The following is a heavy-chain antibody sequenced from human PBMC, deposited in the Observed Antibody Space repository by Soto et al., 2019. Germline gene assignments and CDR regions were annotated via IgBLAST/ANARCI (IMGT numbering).Heavy chain of an antibody. CDR3: ARSFSYYDSSGSVNWFDP. CDR1: GYTFTSYY. V-gene: IGHV1-46*01. CDR2: INPSGGRT. D-gene: IGHD3-22*01. J-gene: IGHJ5*02. Sequence: ASVKVSCKASGYTFTSYYMHWVRQAPGQGLEWMGVINPSGGRTSYAQKFQGRVTMTRDTSTSTVYMELSSLRSEDTAVYYCARSFSYYDSSGSVNWFDPWGQGTLVTVSS.